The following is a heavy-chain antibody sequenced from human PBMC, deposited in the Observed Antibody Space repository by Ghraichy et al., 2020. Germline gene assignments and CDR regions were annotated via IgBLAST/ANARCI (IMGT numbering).Heavy chain of an antibody. D-gene: IGHD5-24*01. CDR2: ISGSGGST. Sequence: SCAASGFTFSSYAMSWVRQAPGKGLEWVSAISGSGGSTYYADSVKGRFTISRDNSKNTLYLQMNSLRAEDTAVYYCAKDGIGDGYNNWGQGTLVTVSS. CDR1: GFTFSSYA. CDR3: AKDGIGDGYNN. V-gene: IGHV3-23*01. J-gene: IGHJ4*02.